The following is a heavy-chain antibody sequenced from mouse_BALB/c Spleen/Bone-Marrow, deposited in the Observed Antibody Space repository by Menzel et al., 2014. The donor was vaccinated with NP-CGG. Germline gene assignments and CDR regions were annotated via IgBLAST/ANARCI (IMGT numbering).Heavy chain of an antibody. D-gene: IGHD2-13*01. CDR2: VNPSNGGT. J-gene: IGHJ3*01. V-gene: IGHV1S81*02. CDR3: TREGDSPFAY. Sequence: LQESGAELVKPGASVKLSCKASGYTFTSYYMYWVKLRPGQGLEWIGEVNPSNGGTNFNEKFKSKATLTVDKSSSTAYMQLSSLTSEDSAVYYCTREGDSPFAYWGQGTLVTVSA. CDR1: GYTFTSYY.